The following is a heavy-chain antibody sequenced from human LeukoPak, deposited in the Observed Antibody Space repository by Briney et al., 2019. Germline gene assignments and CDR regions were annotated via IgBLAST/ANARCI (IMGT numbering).Heavy chain of an antibody. Sequence: GGSLRLSCAASGFTFSSYAISWVRQAPGQGLEWMGRIIPILGIANYAQKFQGRVTITADKSTSTAYMELSSLRSEDTAVYYCARATVYSSSSWEDWFDPWGQGTLVTVSS. CDR2: IIPILGIA. D-gene: IGHD6-6*01. J-gene: IGHJ5*02. V-gene: IGHV1-69*04. CDR3: ARATVYSSSSWEDWFDP. CDR1: GFTFSSYA.